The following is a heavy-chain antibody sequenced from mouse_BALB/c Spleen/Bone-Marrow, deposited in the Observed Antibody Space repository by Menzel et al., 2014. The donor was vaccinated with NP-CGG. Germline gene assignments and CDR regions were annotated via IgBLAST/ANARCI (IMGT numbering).Heavy chain of an antibody. CDR3: ARFPYDFGGGDY. D-gene: IGHD2-4*01. V-gene: IGHV14-3*02. J-gene: IGHJ2*02. Sequence: GPELVWPRSSVKLSCTASGFNIKDTHMHWVKQRPEQGLEWLGRIDPATGNTKYDPKFQGKATITSDTYSNTACLQLSSLTSEDTAVYYCARFPYDFGGGDYWGQGTSFSVSS. CDR2: IDPATGNT. CDR1: GFNIKDTH.